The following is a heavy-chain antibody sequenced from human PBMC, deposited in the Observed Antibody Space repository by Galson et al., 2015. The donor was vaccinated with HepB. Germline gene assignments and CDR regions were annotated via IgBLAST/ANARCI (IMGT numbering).Heavy chain of an antibody. CDR3: ARDFAHGLFGGVIEPLGFDP. Sequence: SVKVSCKASGYTFTSYGISWVRQAPGQGLEWMGWISAYNGNTNYAQKLQGRVTMTTDTSTSTAYMELRSLRSDDTAVYYCARDFAHGLFGGVIEPLGFDPWGQGTLVTVSS. V-gene: IGHV1-18*01. D-gene: IGHD3-16*02. J-gene: IGHJ5*02. CDR2: ISAYNGNT. CDR1: GYTFTSYG.